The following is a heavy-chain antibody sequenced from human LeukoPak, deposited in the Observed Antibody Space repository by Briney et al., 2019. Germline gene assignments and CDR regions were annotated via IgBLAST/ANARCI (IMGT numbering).Heavy chain of an antibody. CDR1: GFTFSNYV. CDR3: PKASGGARPYYFDY. V-gene: IGHV3-23*01. J-gene: IGHJ4*02. CDR2: IAGSGGGT. Sequence: GGSLRLSCAASGFTFSNYVMSWVRQAPGKGLEWVSAIAGSGGGTYYADSVKGRFTISRDNSQNTLYLQMNSLRAEDTAVYYCPKASGGARPYYFDYWGQGTLVTVSS. D-gene: IGHD6-6*01.